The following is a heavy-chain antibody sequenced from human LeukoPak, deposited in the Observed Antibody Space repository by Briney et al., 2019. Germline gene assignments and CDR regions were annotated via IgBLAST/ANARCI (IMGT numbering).Heavy chain of an antibody. V-gene: IGHV3-48*01. CDR3: TQKGGTDH. D-gene: IGHD2-15*01. CDR1: GFTFSSSW. Sequence: GGSLRLSCAASGFTFSSSWMSWVRQAPGKGLEWISHISSTSADISYADSVKGRFTISRDNAKNSLYLQMSSLRVEDTAVYYCTQKGGTDHWGQGTLVTVSS. J-gene: IGHJ4*02. CDR2: ISSTSADI.